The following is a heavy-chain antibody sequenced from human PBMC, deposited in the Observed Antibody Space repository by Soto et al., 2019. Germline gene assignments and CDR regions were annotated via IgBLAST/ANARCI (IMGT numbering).Heavy chain of an antibody. CDR1: GGSFSGYY. D-gene: IGHD3-10*01. CDR2: INHSGST. CDR3: ARFGMVRGSMDV. J-gene: IGHJ6*02. Sequence: SETLSLTCAVYGGSFSGYYWSWIRQPPGKGLEWIGEINHSGSTNYNPSLKSRVTISVDTSKNQFSLKLSSVTAADTAVYYCARFGMVRGSMDVWGQGTTVTVSS. V-gene: IGHV4-34*01.